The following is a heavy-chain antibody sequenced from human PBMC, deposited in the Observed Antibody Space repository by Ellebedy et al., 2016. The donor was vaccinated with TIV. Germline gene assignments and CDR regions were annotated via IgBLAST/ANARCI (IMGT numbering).Heavy chain of an antibody. Sequence: SETLSLTXTVSGGSVSRYFWSWIRQPAGKGLEWLGRIFTSGSFNCNPSLMSRVTMSVVTSKNQISLRLNSVTAADTAVYYCARVHCSITTCDYYYMDVWGKGTTVTVSS. J-gene: IGHJ6*03. V-gene: IGHV4-4*07. CDR3: ARVHCSITTCDYYYMDV. CDR1: GGSVSRYF. CDR2: IFTSGSF. D-gene: IGHD1-1*01.